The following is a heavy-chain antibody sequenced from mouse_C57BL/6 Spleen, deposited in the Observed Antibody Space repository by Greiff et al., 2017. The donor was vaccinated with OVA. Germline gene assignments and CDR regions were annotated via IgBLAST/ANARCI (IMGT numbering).Heavy chain of an antibody. D-gene: IGHD2-1*01. CDR1: GFTFSDYY. Sequence: EVKLLESEGGLVQPGSSMKLSCTASGFTFSDYYMAWVRQVPEKGLEWVANINYDGSSTYYLDSLKSRFIISRDNAKNILYLQMSSLKSEDTATYYCARGYGNYGAWFAYWGQGTLVTVSA. CDR2: INYDGSST. CDR3: ARGYGNYGAWFAY. J-gene: IGHJ3*01. V-gene: IGHV5-16*01.